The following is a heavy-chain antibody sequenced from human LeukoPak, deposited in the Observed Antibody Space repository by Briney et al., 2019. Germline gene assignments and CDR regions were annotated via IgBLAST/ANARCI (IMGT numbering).Heavy chain of an antibody. Sequence: ASVKVSCTASGYTFTGYYMHWVRQAPGQGLEWMGWINPNSGGTNYAQKFQGRVTMTRDTSISTAYMELSRLRSDDTAVYYCARADPQSEGLNRYYDFWSGPGDYYYYMDVWGKGTTVTVSS. V-gene: IGHV1-2*02. CDR2: INPNSGGT. CDR1: GYTFTGYY. D-gene: IGHD3-3*01. J-gene: IGHJ6*03. CDR3: ARADPQSEGLNRYYDFWSGPGDYYYYMDV.